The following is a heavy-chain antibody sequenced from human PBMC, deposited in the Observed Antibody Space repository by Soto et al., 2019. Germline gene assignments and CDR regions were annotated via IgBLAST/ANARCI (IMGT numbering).Heavy chain of an antibody. D-gene: IGHD3-3*01. J-gene: IGHJ4*02. Sequence: QVQLQQWGAGLLKPSETLSLTCAVYGGSFSGYYWSWVRQPPGKGLEWIGEITHSGSTNYNPSLKSQVNISVDTSKNQFSLKLSSVTAADTAVYYCARDLLRIIDDYWGQGTLVTVSS. V-gene: IGHV4-34*01. CDR1: GGSFSGYY. CDR2: ITHSGST. CDR3: ARDLLRIIDDY.